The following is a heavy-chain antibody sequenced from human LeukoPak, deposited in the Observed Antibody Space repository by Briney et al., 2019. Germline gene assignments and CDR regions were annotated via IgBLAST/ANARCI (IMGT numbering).Heavy chain of an antibody. Sequence: PSETLSLTCAVYGGSFSAYYWSWTRQSPGKGLEWIAEINHRGDTNYNPPVKSRVTISVDTSKNQFSLKVRSLTAADTAVYYCARGPTISETGYFDYWGQGTLVTVSS. D-gene: IGHD1-1*01. CDR2: INHRGDT. V-gene: IGHV4-34*01. CDR3: ARGPTISETGYFDY. J-gene: IGHJ4*03. CDR1: GGSFSAYY.